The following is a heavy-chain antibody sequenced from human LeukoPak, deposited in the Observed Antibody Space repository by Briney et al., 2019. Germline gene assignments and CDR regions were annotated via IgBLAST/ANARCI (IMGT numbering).Heavy chain of an antibody. J-gene: IGHJ5*02. V-gene: IGHV1-3*01. CDR3: ARDYCSSTSCYGEVSFDP. CDR2: INAGNGNT. D-gene: IGHD2-2*01. CDR1: GYTFTSYT. Sequence: VASVKVSCKASGYTFTSYTMHWVRQAPGQRLEWMGWINAGNGNTEYSQKFQGRVTTTWDTSASTAYMELSSLRSEDTAVYYCARDYCSSTSCYGEVSFDPWGQGTLVTVSS.